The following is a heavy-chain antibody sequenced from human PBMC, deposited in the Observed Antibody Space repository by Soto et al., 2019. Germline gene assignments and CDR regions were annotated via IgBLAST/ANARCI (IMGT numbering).Heavy chain of an antibody. CDR2: IDPKSGGT. Sequence: QLVQSGAEVKKPGASVRVSCKTSGPTFIAYYIHWVRQAPGQGLEWMGWIDPKSGGTTYERKFLGRVTMTRDTSITPAYMDLNRLTSDDTAVYYCARVSVDVPEWGQGALITVSS. V-gene: IGHV1-2*02. J-gene: IGHJ4*02. CDR3: ARVSVDVPE. CDR1: GPTFIAYY. D-gene: IGHD5-12*01.